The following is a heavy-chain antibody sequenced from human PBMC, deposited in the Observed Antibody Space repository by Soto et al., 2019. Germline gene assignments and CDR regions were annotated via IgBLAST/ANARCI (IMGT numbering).Heavy chain of an antibody. CDR3: ARDPWGGAVDACDI. V-gene: IGHV1-3*01. D-gene: IGHD3-10*01. Sequence: QVQFVQSGAEVKKPGASVKVSCKASGYSFTNYGIHWVRQAPGQSLEWMGWINGGNGNTKYSQKFQGRVTITRDTSASTAYMELSSLRSEDTAVYYCARDPWGGAVDACDIWGQGTMVSVSS. CDR2: INGGNGNT. CDR1: GYSFTNYG. J-gene: IGHJ3*02.